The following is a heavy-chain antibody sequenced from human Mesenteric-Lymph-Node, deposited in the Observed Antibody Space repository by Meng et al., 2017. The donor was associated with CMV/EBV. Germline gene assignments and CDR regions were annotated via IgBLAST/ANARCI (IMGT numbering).Heavy chain of an antibody. CDR3: ARGPQISIAAASDY. D-gene: IGHD6-13*01. CDR1: GGTFSSYA. Sequence: SGGTFSSYAISWVRQAPGQGLEWMGRIIPILGIANYAQKFQGRVTITADKSTSTAYMELSSLRSEDTAVYYCARGPQISIAAASDYWGQGTLVTVSS. CDR2: IIPILGIA. V-gene: IGHV1-69*04. J-gene: IGHJ4*02.